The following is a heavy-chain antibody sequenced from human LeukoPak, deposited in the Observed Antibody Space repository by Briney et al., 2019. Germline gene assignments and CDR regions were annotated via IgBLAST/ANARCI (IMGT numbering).Heavy chain of an antibody. J-gene: IGHJ4*02. CDR1: GFTFSSYA. CDR2: ISGSGGST. D-gene: IGHD3-9*01. Sequence: PGGSLRLSCAASGFTFSSYAMSWVRQAPGKGLEWVSAISGSGGSTYYADSVKGRFTISRDKSKNTLYLQMNSLRAEDTAVYYCAKDRLGYDILTGYRLFDHWGQGTLVTVSS. V-gene: IGHV3-23*01. CDR3: AKDRLGYDILTGYRLFDH.